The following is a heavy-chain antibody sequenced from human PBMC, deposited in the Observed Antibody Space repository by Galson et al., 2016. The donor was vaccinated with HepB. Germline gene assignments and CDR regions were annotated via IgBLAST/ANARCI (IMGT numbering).Heavy chain of an antibody. Sequence: PALVKPTQTLTLTCTFSGFSLGTHGMCVSWIRQPPGKALEWLAVTQWDGDKFYSASLKTRLTISKDTSKDQVALTMTNMDPVDTATYFCARKRYNGYSWDSDLWGQGILVTVSS. D-gene: IGHD5-12*01. CDR3: ARKRYNGYSWDSDL. CDR2: TQWDGDK. V-gene: IGHV2-70*01. J-gene: IGHJ5*02. CDR1: GFSLGTHGMC.